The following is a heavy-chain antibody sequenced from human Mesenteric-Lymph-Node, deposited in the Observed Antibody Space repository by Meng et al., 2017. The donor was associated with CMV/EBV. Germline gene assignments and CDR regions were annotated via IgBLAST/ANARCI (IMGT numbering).Heavy chain of an antibody. CDR3: AKDFMYSRSSGDY. J-gene: IGHJ4*02. Sequence: GESLKISCAASGFIFDSYAMVWFRQAPGRGLEWVSGISGSGASTYYADSVKGRFTISRDNSKNTVYLQMNSLRAEDTALYYCAKDFMYSRSSGDYWGQGTLVTVSS. CDR2: ISGSGAST. V-gene: IGHV3-23*01. CDR1: GFIFDSYA. D-gene: IGHD6-6*01.